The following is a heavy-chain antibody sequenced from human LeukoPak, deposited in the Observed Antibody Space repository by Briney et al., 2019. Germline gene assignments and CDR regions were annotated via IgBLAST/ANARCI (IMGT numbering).Heavy chain of an antibody. CDR1: GFTFSSCE. V-gene: IGHV3-48*03. J-gene: IGHJ4*02. CDR3: ARVSESYHDY. D-gene: IGHD1-26*01. CDR2: IDSSGTTI. Sequence: RGSLRLSCAASGFTFSSCEMNWVRQTPGKWLEWVSYIDSSGTTIYYADSVKGRFTSSRDNAKNSLYLQMNSLRADDTAVYYCARVSESYHDYWGQGTLVTVSS.